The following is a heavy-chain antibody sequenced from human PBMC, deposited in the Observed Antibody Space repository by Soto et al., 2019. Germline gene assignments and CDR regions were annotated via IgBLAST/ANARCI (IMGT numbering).Heavy chain of an antibody. J-gene: IGHJ6*02. D-gene: IGHD6-13*01. CDR2: ISYDGSNK. V-gene: IGHV3-30-3*01. CDR1: GFTFSSYA. CDR3: ARDISYIAAAGTPEFYYYGMDV. Sequence: QVQLVESGGGVVQPGRSLRLSCAASGFTFSSYAMHWVRQAPGKGLEWVAVISYDGSNKYYADSMKGRFTISRDNSKNTLYLQMNSLRAEDTAVYYCARDISYIAAAGTPEFYYYGMDVWGQGTTVTVSS.